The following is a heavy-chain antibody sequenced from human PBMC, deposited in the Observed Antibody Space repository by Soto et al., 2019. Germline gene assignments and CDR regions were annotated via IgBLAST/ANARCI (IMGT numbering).Heavy chain of an antibody. CDR3: ARTLADSGSSY. V-gene: IGHV1-46*01. J-gene: IGHJ4*02. CDR1: GYTFTSFY. Sequence: GASVKVSCKASGYTFTSFYIHWVRQAHGQGLEWMGKVNSGSGDTNYAQNFQGRVTMTRDTSTSTAYMELSSLRSEDTAVYYCARTLADSGSSYWGQGTLVTVSS. D-gene: IGHD3-10*01. CDR2: VNSGSGDT.